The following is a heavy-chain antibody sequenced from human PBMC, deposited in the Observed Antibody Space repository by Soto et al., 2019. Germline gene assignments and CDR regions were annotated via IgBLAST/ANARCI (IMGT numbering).Heavy chain of an antibody. Sequence: EVQLVESGGGLVQPGGSLRLSCAASGFTFSSYWMHWFRQVPGKGLVWVSRIRPDGSGANYADSVKGRFTISRDNAKNTLHLQMNSLRAEDAALYYCARDLVLGSGSCENWGQGTLVTVSS. V-gene: IGHV3-74*01. CDR2: IRPDGSGA. D-gene: IGHD3-10*02. J-gene: IGHJ4*02. CDR3: ARDLVLGSGSCEN. CDR1: GFTFSSYW.